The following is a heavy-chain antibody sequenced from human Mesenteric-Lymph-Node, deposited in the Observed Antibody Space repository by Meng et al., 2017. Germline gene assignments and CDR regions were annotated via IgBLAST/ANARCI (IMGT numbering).Heavy chain of an antibody. Sequence: SETLSLTCTVSGGSISSSSYYWGWIRQPPGKGLEWIGSIYYSGSTYYNPSLKSRVTISVDTSKNQFSLKLSSVTAADTAVYYCAVVVVTATVGYWGQGTLVTVPQ. J-gene: IGHJ4*02. CDR3: AVVVVTATVGY. CDR2: IYYSGST. D-gene: IGHD2-21*02. CDR1: GGSISSSSYY. V-gene: IGHV4-39*07.